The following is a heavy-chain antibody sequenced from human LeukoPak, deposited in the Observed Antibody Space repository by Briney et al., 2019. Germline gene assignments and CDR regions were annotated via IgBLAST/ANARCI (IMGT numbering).Heavy chain of an antibody. CDR2: ITGSGGST. V-gene: IGHV3-23*01. CDR1: GFTFSNYG. J-gene: IGHJ4*02. Sequence: PGGTLRLSCAASGFTFSNYGLSWVRQAPGKGLEWVSGITGSGGSTYYADSVKGRFTISRDDSKNTLYLQMNSLKIEDTAVYYCTTLRFPYWGQGTLVTVSS. D-gene: IGHD4-17*01. CDR3: TTLRFPY.